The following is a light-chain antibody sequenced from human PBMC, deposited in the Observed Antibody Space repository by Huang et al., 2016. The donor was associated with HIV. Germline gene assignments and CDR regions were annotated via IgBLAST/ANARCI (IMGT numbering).Light chain of an antibody. CDR3: QQRGAWPLT. CDR2: DSF. J-gene: IGKJ4*01. CDR1: QNINNY. V-gene: IGKV3-11*01. Sequence: DIVLTQSPATLSLSPGQRATLSCRASQNINNYLVWYQQKPGQAPRFLIYDSFNRATGIPARFSGRGSGTDFTLTINTLEPEDFAVYYCQQRGAWPLTFGGGTKVEIK.